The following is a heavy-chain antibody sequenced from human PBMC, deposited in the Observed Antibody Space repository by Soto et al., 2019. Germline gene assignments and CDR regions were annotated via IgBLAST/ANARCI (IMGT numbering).Heavy chain of an antibody. CDR3: ARGSIVVVPAAIRHYYYYMDV. CDR2: INHSGST. Sequence: SETLSLTCTVSGGSISGSSYYWGWISQPPGKGLEWIGGINHSGSTNYNPSLKSRVTISVDTSKNQFSLKLSSVTAADTAVYYCARGSIVVVPAAIRHYYYYMDVWGKGTTVTVSS. J-gene: IGHJ6*03. V-gene: IGHV4-39*07. CDR1: GGSISGSSYY. D-gene: IGHD2-2*01.